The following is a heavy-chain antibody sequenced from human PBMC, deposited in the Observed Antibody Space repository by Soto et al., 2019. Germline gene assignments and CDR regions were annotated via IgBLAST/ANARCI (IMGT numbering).Heavy chain of an antibody. CDR2: ISGDSGRT. CDR1: GFTFSNYG. J-gene: IGHJ3*02. CDR3: AKDPNYYNSGNPGSSFDM. V-gene: IGHV3-23*01. D-gene: IGHD3-10*01. Sequence: EVQLLESGGALVQPGGSLRLSCTASGFTFSNYGMTWVRQAPGKGLEWVSAISGDSGRTYYADSVKGRFTISRDNSKNTLFLQMNSLRAGDTALYYCAKDPNYYNSGNPGSSFDMWGQGTMVTVSS.